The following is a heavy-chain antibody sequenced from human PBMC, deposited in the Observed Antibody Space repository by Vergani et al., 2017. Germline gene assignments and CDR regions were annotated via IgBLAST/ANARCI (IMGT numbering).Heavy chain of an antibody. CDR2: ISRSSSTI. J-gene: IGHJ4*02. Sequence: EVQLVESGGGLVQPGGSLRLSCAASGSTFSSYAMNWVRQAPGKGLEWVSYISRSSSTIYYADSVKGRFTISRDNSKNTLYLQMNSLRAEDTAVYYCAKGGTNYYDSSGYYYGHFDYWGQGTLVTVSS. CDR3: AKGGTNYYDSSGYYYGHFDY. V-gene: IGHV3-48*01. CDR1: GSTFSSYA. D-gene: IGHD3-22*01.